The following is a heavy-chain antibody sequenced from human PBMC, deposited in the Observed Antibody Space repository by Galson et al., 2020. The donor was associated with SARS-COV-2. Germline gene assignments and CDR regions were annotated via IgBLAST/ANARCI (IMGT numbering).Heavy chain of an antibody. Sequence: GGSLRLSCAASGFNFRSFGMHWVRQAPGKGLEWVAIIWYDGSNQYYADSVKGRFTISRDNSKNTMYLQMKSLRVEDTALYFCATAGDYDSSGESCQHWGQGTLVTVSS. D-gene: IGHD3-22*01. CDR3: ATAGDYDSSGESCQH. V-gene: IGHV3-33*03. CDR2: IWYDGSNQ. CDR1: GFNFRSFG. J-gene: IGHJ1*01.